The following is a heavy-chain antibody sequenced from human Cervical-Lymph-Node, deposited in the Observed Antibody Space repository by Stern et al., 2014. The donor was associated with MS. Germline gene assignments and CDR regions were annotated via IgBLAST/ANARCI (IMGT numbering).Heavy chain of an antibody. V-gene: IGHV4-39*01. CDR1: GGSISSSSYY. CDR3: ARQLGPDFWSGYRLYYFDY. J-gene: IGHJ4*02. Sequence: QVQLQESGPGLVKPSETLSLTCTVSGGSISSSSYYWGWIRQPPGKGLEXIGSIYYSGNTYYNPSHKSRVPISVDTSKNHFPRKLSSVTAADTAVYYCARQLGPDFWSGYRLYYFDYWGQGTLVTVSS. D-gene: IGHD3-3*01. CDR2: IYYSGNT.